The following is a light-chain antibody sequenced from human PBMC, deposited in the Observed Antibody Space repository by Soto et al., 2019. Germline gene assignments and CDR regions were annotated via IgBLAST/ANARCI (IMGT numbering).Light chain of an antibody. CDR1: QRVSTFY. J-gene: IGKJ4*01. V-gene: IGKV3-20*01. CDR3: QQYGRSVT. CDR2: GAS. Sequence: EIVLTQSPGTLSLSPGERPTLSCRASQRVSTFYLAWYQQKPGQAPRLLIYGASSRATGIPERFSGSGSGTDFTLSISRLEPEDFAVYYCQQYGRSVTFGGGTKVDI.